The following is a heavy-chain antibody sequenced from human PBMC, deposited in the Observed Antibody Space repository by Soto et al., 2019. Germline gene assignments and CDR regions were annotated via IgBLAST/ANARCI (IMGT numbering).Heavy chain of an antibody. CDR1: GFVFKDSS. CDR2: IRDRAYNYAT. V-gene: IGHV3-73*01. D-gene: IGHD3-16*01. J-gene: IGHJ4*02. CDR3: TRLIRAAQDY. Sequence: EVLLVESGGGLVQPGGSLKLSCEASGFVFKDSSIHWVRQASGKGLEWVGRIRDRAYNYATAYAASVKGRFTISRDDSNHKAYLQMVSLKTEDTAIYYCTRLIRAAQDYCGQGTLVTVSS.